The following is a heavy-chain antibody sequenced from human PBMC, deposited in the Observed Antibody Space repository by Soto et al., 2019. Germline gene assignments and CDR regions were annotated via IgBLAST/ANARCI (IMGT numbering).Heavy chain of an antibody. V-gene: IGHV4-4*02. D-gene: IGHD4-17*01. J-gene: IGHJ2*01. CDR3: ARDDSGDDFDL. CDR1: GGSISSTNW. Sequence: QVQLQESGPGLVEPSGTLSLTCVVSGGSISSTNWWSWVRQPPGKGLEWIGEIYRSGTTNYNPSLKSXXTXSXXKSKNQFSLKLSSVTAADTAVYYCARDDSGDDFDLWGRGTLVTVSS. CDR2: IYRSGTT.